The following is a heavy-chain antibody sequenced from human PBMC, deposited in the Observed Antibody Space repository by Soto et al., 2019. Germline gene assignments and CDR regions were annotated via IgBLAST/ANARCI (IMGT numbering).Heavy chain of an antibody. CDR1: AGSISRSSYY. CDR3: ARLSSSWYRADLDY. V-gene: IGHV4-39*01. CDR2: IYYSGRT. J-gene: IGHJ4*02. Sequence: SERRCRTGTVGAGSISRSSYYWGCSRQRPGKGLEWIGSIYYSGRTYYNPSLQSRVTISVDTSKNQFSLKLSSVTAADTAVYYCARLSSSWYRADLDYWGQGTLATVS. D-gene: IGHD6-13*01.